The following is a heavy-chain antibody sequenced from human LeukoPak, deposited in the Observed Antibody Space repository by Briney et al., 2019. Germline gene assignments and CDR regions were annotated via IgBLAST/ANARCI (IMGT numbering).Heavy chain of an antibody. D-gene: IGHD2-2*01. CDR2: INSDGSWT. CDR3: AKGTGPYIVVIPAVID. CDR1: GNYW. V-gene: IGHV3-74*01. J-gene: IGHJ4*02. Sequence: GGSLRLSCAASGNYWMHWVRQAPGRGLVWVSHINSDGSWTSYADSAKGRFTISRDNSKNTLYLQMNSLRAEDTAVYYCAKGTGPYIVVIPAVIDWGQGTLVTVSS.